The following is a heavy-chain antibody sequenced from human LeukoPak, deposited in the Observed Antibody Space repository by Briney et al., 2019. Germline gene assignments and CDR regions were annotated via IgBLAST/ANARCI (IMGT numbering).Heavy chain of an antibody. CDR1: GFTVSSNY. V-gene: IGHV3-53*01. Sequence: PGGSLPLPCAASGFTVSSNYKSWVRQAPGKGLEWVSVIYSGGSTYYADSVKGRFTISRDNSKNTLYLQMNSLRAEDTAVYYCARLSSSLDGYMDVSGKGTTVTVSS. CDR2: IYSGGST. CDR3: ARLSSSLDGYMDV. J-gene: IGHJ6*03. D-gene: IGHD6-13*01.